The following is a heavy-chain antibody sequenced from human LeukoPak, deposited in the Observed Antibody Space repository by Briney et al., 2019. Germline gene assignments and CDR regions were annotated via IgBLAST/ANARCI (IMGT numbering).Heavy chain of an antibody. Sequence: PSQTLSPTCTVSGGSISSGSYYWSWIRQPAGKGLEWIGRIYTSGSTNYNPSLKSRVTISVDTSKNQFSLKLSSVTAADTAVYYCAREPIVGATMYNDAFDIWGQGTMVTVSS. CDR2: IYTSGST. V-gene: IGHV4-61*02. CDR1: GGSISSGSYY. CDR3: AREPIVGATMYNDAFDI. J-gene: IGHJ3*02. D-gene: IGHD1-26*01.